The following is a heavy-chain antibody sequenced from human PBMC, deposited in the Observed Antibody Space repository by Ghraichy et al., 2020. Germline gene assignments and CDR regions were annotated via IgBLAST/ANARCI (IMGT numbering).Heavy chain of an antibody. CDR3: ASPLNYYDSSGYYIYFDY. D-gene: IGHD3-22*01. J-gene: IGHJ4*02. CDR1: GGSISSSSYH. CDR2: IYYSGST. V-gene: IGHV4-39*01. Sequence: GSLRLSCTVSGGSISSSSYHWGWIRQPPGKGLEWIGSIYYSGSTYYNPSLKSRVTISIDTSKNQFSLKLSSVTAADTAVYYCASPLNYYDSSGYYIYFDYWGQGTLVTVSS.